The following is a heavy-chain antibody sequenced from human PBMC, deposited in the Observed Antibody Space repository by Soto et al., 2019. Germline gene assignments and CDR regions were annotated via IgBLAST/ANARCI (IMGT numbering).Heavy chain of an antibody. V-gene: IGHV4-59*12. Sequence: KASETLSLTCSVSGGSFSSYYWSWIRQPPGKGLEWIGYIFYSGSTNYNPSLKSRVTISVDTSKNQFSLKVNSVTAADTAVYYCARGRLVPAVNFDYWGLGTLVTVSS. J-gene: IGHJ4*02. CDR1: GGSFSSYY. CDR3: ARGRLVPAVNFDY. CDR2: IFYSGST. D-gene: IGHD2-2*01.